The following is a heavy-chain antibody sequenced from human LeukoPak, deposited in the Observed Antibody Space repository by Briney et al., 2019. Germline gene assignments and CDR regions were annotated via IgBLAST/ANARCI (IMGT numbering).Heavy chain of an antibody. V-gene: IGHV7-4-1*02. D-gene: IGHD3-9*01. CDR3: ARDAMTGYYVSFGY. CDR2: FNTNTGNP. CDR1: GYTFTNYA. J-gene: IGHJ4*02. Sequence: ASVRVSSAAPGYTFTNYAMNWVCEAPGQGLEWVGWFNTNTGNPTYAQGFTGRFVFSLDTSVSTAYLQISSLKAEDTAVYYCARDAMTGYYVSFGYWGQGTLVTVSS.